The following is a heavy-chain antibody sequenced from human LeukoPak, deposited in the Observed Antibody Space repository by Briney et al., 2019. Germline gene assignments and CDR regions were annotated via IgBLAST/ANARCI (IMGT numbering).Heavy chain of an antibody. D-gene: IGHD3-22*01. V-gene: IGHV3-23*01. CDR3: AKLYYYDSSGSTPDY. CDR2: IGGGADYT. J-gene: IGHJ4*02. CDR1: GFTFSTYA. Sequence: PGGSLRLSCAASGFTFSTYAMAWVRQAPGKGLEWVSAIGGGADYTFYADSVTGRFSISRDNSKNTLYLQMNSLRAEDTAVYYCAKLYYYDSSGSTPDYWGQGTLVTVSS.